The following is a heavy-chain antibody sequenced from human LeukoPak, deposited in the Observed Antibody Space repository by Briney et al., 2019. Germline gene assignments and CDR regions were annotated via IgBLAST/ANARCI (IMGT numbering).Heavy chain of an antibody. J-gene: IGHJ6*02. Sequence: ASVKVSCKASGYTFTSYGISWVRQAPGQGLEWMGWISAYNGNTNYAQKLQGRVTMTTDTSTSTAYMELRSLRSDDTAVYYCARVVLSVTTDHYYYYYGMDVWGQGTTVTVSS. CDR3: ARVVLSVTTDHYYYYYGMDV. CDR1: GYTFTSYG. D-gene: IGHD4-17*01. V-gene: IGHV1-18*01. CDR2: ISAYNGNT.